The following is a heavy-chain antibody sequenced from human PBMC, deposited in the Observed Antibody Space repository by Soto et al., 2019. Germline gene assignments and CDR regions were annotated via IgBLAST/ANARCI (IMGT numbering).Heavy chain of an antibody. Sequence: QVQLVESGGGVVQPGRSLRLSCTASGFTFRSYGMHWVRQAPGKGLEWVAVRWYDGSNKYYADYVKGRFTISRDNSKNTLYLQMNSLRDEDTAMYFCAKDGEGLGSLYYFDYWGQGTLVAVSS. D-gene: IGHD3-10*01. CDR2: RWYDGSNK. CDR1: GFTFRSYG. V-gene: IGHV3-33*06. CDR3: AKDGEGLGSLYYFDY. J-gene: IGHJ4*02.